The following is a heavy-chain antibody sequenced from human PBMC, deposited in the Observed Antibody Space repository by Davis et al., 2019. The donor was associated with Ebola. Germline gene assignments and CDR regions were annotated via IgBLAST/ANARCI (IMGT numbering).Heavy chain of an antibody. Sequence: SVKVSCKASGGTFSSYAISWVRQAPGQGLEWMGGIIPIFGTANYAQKFQGRVTITADESTSTAYMELSSLRSEDTAVYYCATLVWFGEPRSDYWGQGTLVTVSS. J-gene: IGHJ4*02. D-gene: IGHD3-10*01. CDR1: GGTFSSYA. CDR2: IIPIFGTA. V-gene: IGHV1-69*13. CDR3: ATLVWFGEPRSDY.